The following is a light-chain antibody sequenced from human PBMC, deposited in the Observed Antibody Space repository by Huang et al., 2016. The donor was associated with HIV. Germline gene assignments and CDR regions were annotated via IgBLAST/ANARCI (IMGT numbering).Light chain of an antibody. V-gene: IGKV3-20*01. CDR1: QSVSGTY. CDR3: QQYGGSPYT. Sequence: EIVLTQSPGTLSLSPGERATLSCRASQSVSGTYLAWYQQKPGQAPRLLIYGASSRATGIPDRFSGRGSGTDFTLTISRLEPEDSAVYYCQQYGGSPYTFGQGTRLEIK. J-gene: IGKJ2*01. CDR2: GAS.